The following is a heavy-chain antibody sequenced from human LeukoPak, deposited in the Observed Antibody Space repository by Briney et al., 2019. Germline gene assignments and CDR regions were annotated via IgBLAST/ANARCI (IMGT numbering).Heavy chain of an antibody. CDR2: MNPNSGNT. Sequence: ASVKVSCKASGYTFTSYDINWVRQATGQGLEWMGRMNPNSGNTGYAQKFQGRVTMTRNTSISTAYMELSSLRSEDTAVYYCARMGSSIAVAGTHYYYYGMDVWGQGTTVTVSS. J-gene: IGHJ6*02. CDR3: ARMGSSIAVAGTHYYYYGMDV. CDR1: GYTFTSYD. D-gene: IGHD6-19*01. V-gene: IGHV1-8*01.